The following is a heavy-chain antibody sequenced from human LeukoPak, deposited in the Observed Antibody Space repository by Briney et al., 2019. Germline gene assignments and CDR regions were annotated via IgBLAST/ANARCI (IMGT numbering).Heavy chain of an antibody. V-gene: IGHV1-2*06. CDR3: ARDLSSTSNWEFDY. J-gene: IGHJ4*02. CDR2: INLNSGGT. CDR1: GYTFTGYF. D-gene: IGHD1-26*01. Sequence: GASVKVSCKASGYTFTGYFMHWVRRAPGQGLEWMGRINLNSGGTYYAQNFQGRVTMTRDTSISTAYVELSRLTSDDTAVYYCARDLSSTSNWEFDYWGQGTLVTVSS.